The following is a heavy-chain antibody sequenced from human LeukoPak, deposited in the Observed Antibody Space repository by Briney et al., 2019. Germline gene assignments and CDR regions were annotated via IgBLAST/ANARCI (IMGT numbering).Heavy chain of an antibody. CDR2: ISISGGT. Sequence: PSETLSLTCTVTGESISSHYWSWIRQPAGKGLEWIGRISISGGTKYNPSLKSRVTVSVDTSKNQFSLNLNSVTAADTAVYYCARGFPMMANNAFDIWGQGTMVTVSS. CDR1: GESISSHY. D-gene: IGHD3-22*01. V-gene: IGHV4-4*07. CDR3: ARGFPMMANNAFDI. J-gene: IGHJ3*02.